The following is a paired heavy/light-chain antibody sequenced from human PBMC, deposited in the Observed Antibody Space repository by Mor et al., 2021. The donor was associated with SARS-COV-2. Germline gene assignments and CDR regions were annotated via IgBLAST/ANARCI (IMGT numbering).Light chain of an antibody. Sequence: QSALTQPASVSGSPGQSITISCTGTSGDIGRYNFVSWYQYRPGTAPKLMISDVSERPSGVSDRFSGSKSGNTASLAISGLQAEDEADYYCSSYSDTLGPYVVFGGGTKVTVL. CDR1: SGDIGRYNF. J-gene: IGLJ2*01. CDR2: DVS. CDR3: SSYSDTLGPYVV. V-gene: IGLV2-14*03.
Heavy chain of an antibody. CDR2: LYIDGNR. J-gene: IGHJ3*02. CDR1: GGSISSGYNY. V-gene: IGHV4-61*02. CDR3: ARDMGNGYSGFDRHAFDI. Sequence: QVQLQESGPGLVKPSQTLSLTCTVSGGSISSGYNYWTWIRQPAGKGLEWIGRLYIDGNRNYNPSLRSRLTMSVDTSKNQFSLKLSSVIAADTAVYYCARDMGNGYSGFDRHAFDIWGPGTMVTVSS. D-gene: IGHD5-12*01.